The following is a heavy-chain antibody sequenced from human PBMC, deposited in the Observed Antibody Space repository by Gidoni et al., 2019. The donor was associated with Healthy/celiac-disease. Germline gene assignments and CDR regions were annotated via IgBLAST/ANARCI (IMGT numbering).Heavy chain of an antibody. Sequence: QVQLVQSGAEVKKPGASVKVSCKASGYTFTGYYMHWVRQAPGQGLEWMGWINPNSGGTNYAQKFQGRVTMTRDTSISTAYMELSRLRSDDTAVYYCAREIAVAGTTSGDYYYGMDVWGQGTTVTVSS. CDR1: GYTFTGYY. J-gene: IGHJ6*02. CDR3: AREIAVAGTTSGDYYYGMDV. V-gene: IGHV1-2*02. CDR2: INPNSGGT. D-gene: IGHD6-19*01.